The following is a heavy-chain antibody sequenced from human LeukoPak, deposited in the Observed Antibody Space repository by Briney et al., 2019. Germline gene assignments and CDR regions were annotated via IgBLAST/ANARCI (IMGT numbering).Heavy chain of an antibody. CDR2: LSGSGGDT. V-gene: IGHV3-23*01. D-gene: IGHD3-3*01. CDR1: GFTFSSYA. J-gene: IGHJ4*02. Sequence: PGGSLRLSCAASGFTFSSYALSWVRQSPGKGLEWVSTLSGSGGDTYYADSVQGRFTISRDNSKNTLYLQMNSLRAEDTAVYYCAKSAIFGVVRASMHYWGQGTLVTVSS. CDR3: AKSAIFGVVRASMHY.